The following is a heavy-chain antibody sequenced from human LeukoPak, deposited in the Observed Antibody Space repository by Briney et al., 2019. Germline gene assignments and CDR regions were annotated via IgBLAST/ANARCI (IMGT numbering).Heavy chain of an antibody. CDR2: IYSGGNT. Sequence: PGGSLRLSCTASGFSVSHNYMNWVRQAPGKGLEWVALIYSGGNTHYADSVKGRFTISSDNSKNTLYLQMNSLRAEDTAVYYCAKARDYDFWSGYSNYFDYWGQGTLVTVSS. V-gene: IGHV3-53*01. CDR1: GFSVSHNY. D-gene: IGHD3-3*01. J-gene: IGHJ4*02. CDR3: AKARDYDFWSGYSNYFDY.